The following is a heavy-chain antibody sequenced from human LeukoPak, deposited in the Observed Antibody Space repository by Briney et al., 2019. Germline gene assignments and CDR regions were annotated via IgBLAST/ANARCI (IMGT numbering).Heavy chain of an antibody. Sequence: GESLRLSCAASGFTFSSYPMTWVRQAPGKGLEWVSSISGDGRSTYYADSVKGRFTISRDNSKNTLYLQMNSLRAEDTAVYYCAKGPQEVSVTTYQYFDCWGQGTLVTVSS. D-gene: IGHD4-17*01. V-gene: IGHV3-23*01. CDR1: GFTFSSYP. CDR2: ISGDGRST. J-gene: IGHJ4*02. CDR3: AKGPQEVSVTTYQYFDC.